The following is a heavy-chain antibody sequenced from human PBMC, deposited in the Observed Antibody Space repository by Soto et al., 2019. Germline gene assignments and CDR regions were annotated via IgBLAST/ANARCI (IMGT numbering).Heavy chain of an antibody. V-gene: IGHV3-49*03. J-gene: IGHJ4*02. CDR1: GFTFGNYA. CDR2: IRSKAYGGTT. CDR3: TREGAPIVGAAAFDY. Sequence: SLRLSCTASGFTFGNYAMSWFRQAPGKGLEWVGFIRSKAYGGTTEYAASVKGRFTISRDDSKSIAYLQMNSLKTEDTAVYYCTREGAPIVGAAAFDYWGQGTLVTVSS. D-gene: IGHD1-26*01.